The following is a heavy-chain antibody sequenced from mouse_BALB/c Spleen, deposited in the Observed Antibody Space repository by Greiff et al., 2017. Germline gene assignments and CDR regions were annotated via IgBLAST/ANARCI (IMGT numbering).Heavy chain of an antibody. CDR1: GFNIKDYY. J-gene: IGHJ1*01. CDR3: ARNYPTHWYFDV. Sequence: EVKLQQSGAELVRPGALVKLSCKASGFNIKDYYMHWVKQRPEQGLEWIGWIDPENGNTIYDPKFQGKASITADTSSNTAYLQLSSLTSEDTAVYYCARNYPTHWYFDVWGAGTTVTVSS. D-gene: IGHD2-1*01. V-gene: IGHV14-1*02. CDR2: IDPENGNT.